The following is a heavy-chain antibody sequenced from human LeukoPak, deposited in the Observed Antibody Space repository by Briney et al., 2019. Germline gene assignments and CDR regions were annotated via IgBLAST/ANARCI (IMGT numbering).Heavy chain of an antibody. CDR1: GFTFSAYS. D-gene: IGHD3-3*01. CDR3: ARVDLEWLLVS. Sequence: GGSLRLSCAASGFTFSAYSMNWVRQAPGKGLEWVSFISSSSNNIYYGDPVKGRFTVSRDNAKNSLYLQMNSLRAEDTAVYYCARVDLEWLLVSWGQGTLVTVSS. V-gene: IGHV3-21*01. J-gene: IGHJ5*02. CDR2: ISSSSNNI.